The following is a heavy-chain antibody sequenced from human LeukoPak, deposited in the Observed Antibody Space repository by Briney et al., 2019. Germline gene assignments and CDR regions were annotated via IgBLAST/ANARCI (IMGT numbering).Heavy chain of an antibody. CDR2: ISWNSGSI. V-gene: IGHV3-9*01. Sequence: GGSLRLSCAASGFTFDDYAMHWVRQAPGKGLEWVPGISWNSGSIGYADSVKGRFTISRDNAKNSLYLQMNSLRLEDTALYYCAKATYSDILTGYYQFDYWGQGTLVTVSS. D-gene: IGHD3-9*01. J-gene: IGHJ4*02. CDR3: AKATYSDILTGYYQFDY. CDR1: GFTFDDYA.